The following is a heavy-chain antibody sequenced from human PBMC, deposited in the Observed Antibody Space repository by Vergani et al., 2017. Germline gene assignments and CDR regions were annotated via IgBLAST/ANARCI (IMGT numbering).Heavy chain of an antibody. CDR2: IIPILGIA. D-gene: IGHD3-3*01. J-gene: IGHJ5*02. V-gene: IGHV1-69*04. Sequence: QVQLVQSGAEVKKPGSSVKVSCKASGGTFSSYAISWVRQAPGQGLEWMGRIIPILGIANYAQKFQGRVTITADKSTSTADMELSSLRSEDTAVYYCASLGYDFWSGYLNWFDPWGQGTLVTVSS. CDR3: ASLGYDFWSGYLNWFDP. CDR1: GGTFSSYA.